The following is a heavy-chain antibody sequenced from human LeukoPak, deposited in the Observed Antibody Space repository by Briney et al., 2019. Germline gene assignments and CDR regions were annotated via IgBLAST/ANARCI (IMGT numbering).Heavy chain of an antibody. D-gene: IGHD6-19*01. CDR3: ARERPNAAVALEY. Sequence: GGSLPLSCPASGFTFSTYWMSWVRQAPGKGLEWGANIMTDGSDKYYVDSVKGRFTISRDNAKSSLYLQMNNLRVDDTAIYYCARERPNAAVALEYWGQGTLVTVSS. CDR2: IMTDGSDK. J-gene: IGHJ4*02. CDR1: GFTFSTYW. V-gene: IGHV3-7*01.